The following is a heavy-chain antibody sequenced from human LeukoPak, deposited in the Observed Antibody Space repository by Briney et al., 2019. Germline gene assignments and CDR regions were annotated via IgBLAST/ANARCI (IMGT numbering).Heavy chain of an antibody. J-gene: IGHJ6*02. CDR3: AKAPARIEVAGRYYSYGMDV. D-gene: IGHD6-19*01. Sequence: PGGSLRLSCAASGFTFGNYAMNWVRQAPGKGLEWVSAISGRGDTTYYADPVKGRFTISRDNSKNTLFMQMNSLRAEDTAVYYCAKAPARIEVAGRYYSYGMDVWGQGTTVIVSS. V-gene: IGHV3-23*01. CDR1: GFTFGNYA. CDR2: ISGRGDTT.